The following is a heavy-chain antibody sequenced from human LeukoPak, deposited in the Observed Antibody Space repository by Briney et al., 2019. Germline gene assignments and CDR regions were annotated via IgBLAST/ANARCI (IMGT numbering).Heavy chain of an antibody. D-gene: IGHD3-22*01. J-gene: IGHJ4*02. CDR1: GYTFTSYY. V-gene: IGHV1-46*01. CDR3: ARVNYYDSSGYYAVGYYFDY. Sequence: ASVKVSCKASGYTFTSYYMHWVRQAPGQGLEWMGIINPSGGSTSYAQKFQGRVTMTRDMSTSTVYMELSSLRSEDTAVYYCARVNYYDSSGYYAVGYYFDYWGQGTLVTVSS. CDR2: INPSGGST.